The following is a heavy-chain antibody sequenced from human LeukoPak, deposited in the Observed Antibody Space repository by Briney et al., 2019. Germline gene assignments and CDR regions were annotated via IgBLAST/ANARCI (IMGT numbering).Heavy chain of an antibody. CDR3: ARQYCSGGSCYPNWFDP. CDR1: GYSFTSYW. J-gene: IGHJ5*02. V-gene: IGHV5-51*01. Sequence: GESLKISCKGSGYSFTSYWIGWVRQMPGKGLEWMGIIYPGDSDTRYSPSFQGQVAISADKSISTAYQQWSSLKASDTAMYYCARQYCSGGSCYPNWFDPWGQGTLVTVSS. D-gene: IGHD2-15*01. CDR2: IYPGDSDT.